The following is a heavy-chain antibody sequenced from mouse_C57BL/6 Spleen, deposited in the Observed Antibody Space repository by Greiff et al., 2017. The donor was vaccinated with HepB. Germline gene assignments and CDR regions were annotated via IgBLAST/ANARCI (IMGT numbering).Heavy chain of an antibody. Sequence: QVQLQQPGAELVRPGSSVKLSCKASGYTFTSYWMDWVKQRPGQGLEWIGNIYPSDSETHYNQKFKDKATLTVDKSSSTAYMQLSSLTSEDAAVYYCATTGVAYWYFDVWGTGTTLTVSS. V-gene: IGHV1-61*01. D-gene: IGHD1-1*01. J-gene: IGHJ1*03. CDR3: ATTGVAYWYFDV. CDR2: IYPSDSET. CDR1: GYTFTSYW.